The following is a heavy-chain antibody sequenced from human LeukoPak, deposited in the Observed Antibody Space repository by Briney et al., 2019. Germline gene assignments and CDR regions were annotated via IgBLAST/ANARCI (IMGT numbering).Heavy chain of an antibody. J-gene: IGHJ2*01. CDR1: GFTFSDYW. CDR2: IKYDGDEE. CDR3: AREAPDWYFDL. Sequence: GGSLRLSCAASGFTFSDYWMSWMRQAPGKGLEWVANIKYDGDEEYYVDSVKGRFTISRDNAKNSLYLQMNSLRAEDTAVYYCAREAPDWYFDLWGRGTLVTVSS. V-gene: IGHV3-7*03.